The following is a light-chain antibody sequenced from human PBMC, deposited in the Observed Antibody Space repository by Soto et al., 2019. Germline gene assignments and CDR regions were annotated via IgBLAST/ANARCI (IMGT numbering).Light chain of an antibody. Sequence: QSVLTQPASVSGSPGQSITISCTGTSSDVGSYNVVSWYQQHPGTAPKLLIYEGSKRPSGVSNRFSGSKSGNTASLTISGLQAEDEADYYCCSYAGSNTLVFGGGTKLTVL. V-gene: IGLV2-23*01. J-gene: IGLJ2*01. CDR2: EGS. CDR3: CSYAGSNTLV. CDR1: SSDVGSYNV.